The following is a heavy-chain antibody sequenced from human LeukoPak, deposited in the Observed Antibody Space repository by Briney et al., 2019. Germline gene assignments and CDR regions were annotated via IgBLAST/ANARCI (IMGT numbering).Heavy chain of an antibody. D-gene: IGHD3-10*01. CDR2: IYYSGST. CDR3: ARHPLLWFGELPN. Sequence: PETLSLTCILSAGSISSSSTYWGWIRQHPGKGLEWIGIIYYSGSTYYNPSLKSRVTISVDTSKNQFSLKLSSVTAADTAVYYCARHPLLWFGELPNWGQGTLVTVSS. CDR1: AGSISSSSTY. J-gene: IGHJ4*02. V-gene: IGHV4-39*01.